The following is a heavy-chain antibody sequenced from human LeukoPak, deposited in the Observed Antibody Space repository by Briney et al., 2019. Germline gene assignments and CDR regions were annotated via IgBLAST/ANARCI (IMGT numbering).Heavy chain of an antibody. V-gene: IGHV1-69*05. J-gene: IGHJ3*02. CDR1: GGTFSSYA. CDR3: ARGTKGGIVGATGAFDI. Sequence: ASVKVSCKASGGTFSSYAISWVRQAPGQGPEWMGRIIPIFGTANYAQKFQGRVTITTDESTSAAYMELSSLRSEDTAVYYCARGTKGGIVGATGAFDIWGQGTMVTVSS. CDR2: IIPIFGTA. D-gene: IGHD1-26*01.